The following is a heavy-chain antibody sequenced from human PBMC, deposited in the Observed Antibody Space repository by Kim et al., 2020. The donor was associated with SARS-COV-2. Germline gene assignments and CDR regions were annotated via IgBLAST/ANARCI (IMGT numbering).Heavy chain of an antibody. CDR3: ARDRVVRGVIDAFDI. V-gene: IGHV3-33*01. J-gene: IGHJ3*02. CDR1: GFIFSSYG. D-gene: IGHD3-10*01. CDR2: IWYDGSNK. Sequence: GGSLRLSCAASGFIFSSYGMHWVRQAPGKGLEWVAVIWYDGSNKYYADSVKGRFTISRDNSKNTLYLQMNSLRAEDTAVYYCARDRVVRGVIDAFDIWGQGTMVTVSS.